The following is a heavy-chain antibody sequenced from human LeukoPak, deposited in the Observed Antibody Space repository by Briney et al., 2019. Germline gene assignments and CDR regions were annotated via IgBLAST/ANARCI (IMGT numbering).Heavy chain of an antibody. CDR3: ARGRSYYYDSSGYSGSYDY. Sequence: SETLSLTCAVYGGSFSGYYWSWVRQPPGKGLEWIGEINHSGSTNYNPSLKSRVTISVDTSKNRFSLKLSSVTAADTAVYYCARGRSYYYDSSGYSGSYDYWGQGTLVTVSS. V-gene: IGHV4-34*01. J-gene: IGHJ4*02. D-gene: IGHD3-22*01. CDR2: INHSGST. CDR1: GGSFSGYY.